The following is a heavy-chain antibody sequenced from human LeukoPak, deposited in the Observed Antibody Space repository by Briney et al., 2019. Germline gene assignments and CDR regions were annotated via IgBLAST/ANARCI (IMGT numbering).Heavy chain of an antibody. D-gene: IGHD1-26*01. Sequence: SETLSLTCTVSGGSISSYHWSWIRQPPGKGLQWIGFIYSSGSTNYNPSLKSRVTISVHTSKNQFSLKLSSVTAADTAVYYCARLRVGATSWYFDYWGQGTLVTVSS. J-gene: IGHJ4*02. CDR3: ARLRVGATSWYFDY. V-gene: IGHV4-59*08. CDR2: IYSSGST. CDR1: GGSISSYH.